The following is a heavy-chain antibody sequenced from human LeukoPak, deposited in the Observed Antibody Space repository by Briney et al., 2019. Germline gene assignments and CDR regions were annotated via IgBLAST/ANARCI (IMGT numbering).Heavy chain of an antibody. Sequence: PSETLSLTCTVSGGSISSSSYYWGWIRQPPGKGLEWIGSIYYSGSTYYNPSLKSRVTISVDTSKNQFSLKLSSVTAADTAVYYCARDQRAIAVAGDAFDIWGQGTMVTVSS. CDR2: IYYSGST. D-gene: IGHD6-19*01. V-gene: IGHV4-39*07. J-gene: IGHJ3*02. CDR3: ARDQRAIAVAGDAFDI. CDR1: GGSISSSSYY.